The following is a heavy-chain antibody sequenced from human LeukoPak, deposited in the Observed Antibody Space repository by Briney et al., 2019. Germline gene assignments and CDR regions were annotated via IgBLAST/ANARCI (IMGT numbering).Heavy chain of an antibody. CDR1: GYTFTSYY. Sequence: ASVKVSCKASGYTFTSYYMHWVRQAPGQGLEWMGIINPSGGSTSYAQKFQGRVTMTRDTSTSTVYMELSSLRSEDTAVYYCASLRYFVWLPQKPHFDYWGQGTLVTVSS. CDR3: ASLRYFVWLPQKPHFDY. J-gene: IGHJ4*02. D-gene: IGHD3-9*01. CDR2: INPSGGST. V-gene: IGHV1-46*01.